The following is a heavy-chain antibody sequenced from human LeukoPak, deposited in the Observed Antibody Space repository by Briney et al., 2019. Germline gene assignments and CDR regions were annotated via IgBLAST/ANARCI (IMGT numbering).Heavy chain of an antibody. CDR1: GFTYTKHA. J-gene: IGHJ4*02. CDR2: ISYDGSNK. D-gene: IGHD6-6*01. V-gene: IGHV3-30*04. Sequence: PGGSLRLSCAASGFTYTKHAMHWVRQAPGKGLEWVAVISYDGSNKKYEDSVKGRFTISRDNSKNTLYLQMNSLRAEDTAVYYCARTLIEYSVSSCYFDYWGQGTLVTVSS. CDR3: ARTLIEYSVSSCYFDY.